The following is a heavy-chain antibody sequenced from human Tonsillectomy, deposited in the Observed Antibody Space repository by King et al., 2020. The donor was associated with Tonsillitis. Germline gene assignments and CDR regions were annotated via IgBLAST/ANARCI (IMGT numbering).Heavy chain of an antibody. CDR1: GFIFSGYA. V-gene: IGHV3-30*04. Sequence: QVQLVESGGGVVQPGRSLRLSCAASGFIFSGYAMHWVRQAPGKGLEWVTVISYDGSNEYYADSVKGRFTISRDNSKSTVHLQMNSLRAEDTAVYYCATIRGYTYGLPPHFNYYGMDVWGQGTTVTVS. J-gene: IGHJ6*02. CDR2: ISYDGSNE. CDR3: ATIRGYTYGLPPHFNYYGMDV. D-gene: IGHD5-12*01.